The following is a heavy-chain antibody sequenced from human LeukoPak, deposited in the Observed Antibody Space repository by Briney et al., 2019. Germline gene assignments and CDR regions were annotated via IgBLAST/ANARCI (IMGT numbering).Heavy chain of an antibody. CDR2: ISYDGSNK. V-gene: IGHV3-30-3*01. CDR3: ARVIGYNYDILTAAHGFDP. CDR1: GFTFSSYA. D-gene: IGHD3-9*01. Sequence: GGSLRLSCAASGFTFSSYAMHWVRQAPGKGLEWVAVISYDGSNKYYADSVKGRFTISRDNSKNTLYLQMNSLRAEDTAVYYCARVIGYNYDILTAAHGFDPWGQGTLVTVSS. J-gene: IGHJ5*02.